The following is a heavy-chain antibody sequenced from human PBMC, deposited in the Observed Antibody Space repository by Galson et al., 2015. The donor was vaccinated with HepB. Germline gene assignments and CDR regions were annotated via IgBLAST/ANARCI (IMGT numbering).Heavy chain of an antibody. CDR1: GFTFGGYD. J-gene: IGHJ4*02. Sequence: SLRLSCAASGFTFGGYDMTWVRQAPGKGLEWGSSLIASDGATYYADSVKGRFSISRDNSKNTLYLKMNSLRVEDTAVYYCTQGSWGDYWGQGTLVTVSS. CDR3: TQGSWGDY. CDR2: LIASDGAT. D-gene: IGHD1-26*01. V-gene: IGHV3-23*01.